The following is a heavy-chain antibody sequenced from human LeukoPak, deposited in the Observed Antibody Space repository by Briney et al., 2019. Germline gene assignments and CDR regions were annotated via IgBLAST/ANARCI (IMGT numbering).Heavy chain of an antibody. D-gene: IGHD5-12*01. CDR3: ARRNSGYQDLDF. Sequence: ASVKVSCKASGYTFTRYYMYWVRQAPGQGLECMGIINPSAGSTSYAQKFQGRVTMTRDTSTSTVYMELSSLKSDDTAVYYCARRNSGYQDLDFWGQGTLVTVS. CDR2: INPSAGST. V-gene: IGHV1-46*01. J-gene: IGHJ4*02. CDR1: GYTFTRYY.